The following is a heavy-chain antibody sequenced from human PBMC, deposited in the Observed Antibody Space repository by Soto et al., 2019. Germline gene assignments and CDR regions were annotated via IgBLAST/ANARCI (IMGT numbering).Heavy chain of an antibody. J-gene: IGHJ4*02. CDR2: IYHSGST. D-gene: IGHD4-17*01. Sequence: SETLSLTCAVSGGSISSGGYSWSWIRQPPGKGLEWIGYIYHSGSTYYNPSLKSRVTISVDRSKNQFSLKLSSVTAADTAVYYCARDHPHSYGVYYFAYWGQGTPVTVSS. CDR1: GGSISSGGYS. V-gene: IGHV4-30-2*01. CDR3: ARDHPHSYGVYYFAY.